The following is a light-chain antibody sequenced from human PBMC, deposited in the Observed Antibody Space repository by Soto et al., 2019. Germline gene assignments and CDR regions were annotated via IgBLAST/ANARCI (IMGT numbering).Light chain of an antibody. CDR1: QSLLYSNGYNY. Sequence: DIVMTQSPLSLPVTPGEPASISCRSSQSLLYSNGYNYLDWYLQQPGQSPQLLIYLGSYRASGVPDRFSCSGSGTDFTLRISRVEAEDVGVYYCMQSLQPPCTFCQGNKLEIK. CDR3: MQSLQPPCT. J-gene: IGKJ2*02. CDR2: LGS. V-gene: IGKV2-28*01.